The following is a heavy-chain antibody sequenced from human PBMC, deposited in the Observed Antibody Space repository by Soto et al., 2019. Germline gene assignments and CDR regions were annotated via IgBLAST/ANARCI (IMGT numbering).Heavy chain of an antibody. J-gene: IGHJ4*02. CDR1: GGTFSSYA. Sequence: SVKVSCKASGGTFSSYAISWVRQAPGQGLEWMGGIIPIFGTANYAQKFQGRVTITADESTSAAYMELSSLRSEDTAVYYCARVGAILTGPYYFDYWGQGTLVTVSS. CDR2: IIPIFGTA. V-gene: IGHV1-69*13. CDR3: ARVGAILTGPYYFDY. D-gene: IGHD3-9*01.